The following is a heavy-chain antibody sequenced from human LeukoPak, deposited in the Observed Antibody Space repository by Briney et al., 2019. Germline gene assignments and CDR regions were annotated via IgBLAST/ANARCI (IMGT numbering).Heavy chain of an antibody. V-gene: IGHV3-7*01. CDR1: GFTFSDYY. J-gene: IGHJ3*02. CDR2: IKQDGSEK. CDR3: ARHRSGGSQDDAFDI. Sequence: AGGSLRLSCAASGFTFSDYYMSWIRQAPGKGLEWVADIKQDGSEKYYVDSVKGRFTISRQNAKKSLFLQMNSLRAEDTAVYYCARHRSGGSQDDAFDIWGQGTLVTVSS. D-gene: IGHD2-15*01.